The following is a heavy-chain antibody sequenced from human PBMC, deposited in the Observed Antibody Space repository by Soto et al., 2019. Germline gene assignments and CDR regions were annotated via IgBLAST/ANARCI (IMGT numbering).Heavy chain of an antibody. CDR2: IYHSGST. V-gene: IGHV4-38-2*02. Sequence: PSETLSLTCAVSGYSISSGYYWGWIRQPPGKGLEWIGSIYHSGSTYYNPSLKSRVTISVDTSKNQFSLKLSSVTAADTAVYYCAREYDFWSGYYIDWGQGTLVTVSS. CDR1: GYSISSGYY. CDR3: AREYDFWSGYYID. D-gene: IGHD3-3*01. J-gene: IGHJ4*02.